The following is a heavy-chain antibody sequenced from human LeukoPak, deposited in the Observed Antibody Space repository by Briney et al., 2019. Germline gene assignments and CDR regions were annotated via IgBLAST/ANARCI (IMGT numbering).Heavy chain of an antibody. CDR1: GFTFSRYG. V-gene: IGHV3-30*18. CDR2: ISYDGSNK. CDR3: AKGDPYGSGTYPVDY. D-gene: IGHD3-10*01. J-gene: IGHJ4*01. Sequence: PGRSLRLSCAASGFTFSRYGMHWVRQASGKGLEWVGLISYDGSNKYYADSVKGRFTISRDNSKITLYLQMNSLRPEDTAMYYCAKGDPYGSGTYPVDYWGHGTLVTVSS.